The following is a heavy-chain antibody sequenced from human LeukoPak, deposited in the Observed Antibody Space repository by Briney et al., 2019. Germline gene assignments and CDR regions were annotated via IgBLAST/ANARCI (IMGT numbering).Heavy chain of an antibody. J-gene: IGHJ4*02. CDR3: ARQPGIAVADPFDF. Sequence: GESLKISCKGSGYTFTSYWISWVRQMPGKGLEWMGKIDPSDSYTICSPSFQGHVTISGDKSISTVYLHWSSLQASDTAIYYCARQPGIAVADPFDFWGQGTLVTVSS. V-gene: IGHV5-10-1*01. CDR2: IDPSDSYT. D-gene: IGHD6-19*01. CDR1: GYTFTSYW.